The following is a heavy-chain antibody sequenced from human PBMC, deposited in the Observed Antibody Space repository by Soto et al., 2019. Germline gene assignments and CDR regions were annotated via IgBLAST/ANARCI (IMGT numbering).Heavy chain of an antibody. Sequence: GGSLRLSCTTSGFSFASFAMTWVRQAPGKGLEWVATISGSDGKTYYADSVKGRFSISKDTSRNTLYLQMNSLRADDTAIYYCAKWSYLDYWGQGTRVTVSS. CDR1: GFSFASFA. V-gene: IGHV3-23*01. D-gene: IGHD3-3*01. J-gene: IGHJ4*02. CDR3: AKWSYLDY. CDR2: ISGSDGKT.